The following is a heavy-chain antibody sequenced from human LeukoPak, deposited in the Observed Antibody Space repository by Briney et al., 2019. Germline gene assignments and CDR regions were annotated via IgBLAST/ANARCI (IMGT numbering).Heavy chain of an antibody. CDR3: ARSGGSYRLDY. Sequence: GGSLRLSCAASGFTFSSYAMSWVRQAPGKGLEWVSAIRGSGTTTYYADSVKGRFTISRDNSKNMVYLQMNSLRAEDTAVYYCARSGGSYRLDYWGQGTLVTVSS. CDR1: GFTFSSYA. V-gene: IGHV3-23*01. J-gene: IGHJ4*02. CDR2: IRGSGTTT. D-gene: IGHD1-26*01.